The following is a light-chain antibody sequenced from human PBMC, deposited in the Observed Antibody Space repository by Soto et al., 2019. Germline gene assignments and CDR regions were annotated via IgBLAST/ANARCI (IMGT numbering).Light chain of an antibody. V-gene: IGKV3-15*01. CDR1: QSVSTS. CDR3: QQDYNWPWT. J-gene: IGKJ1*01. CDR2: VAS. Sequence: ELVLTQSPATLSVSPGERATLSCRASQSVSTSLAWYQQKPGQAPRLLIFVASTRATGIPARFSGSGSGTEFTLTISSLQSEDFAVYYCQQDYNWPWTFGQGTKV.